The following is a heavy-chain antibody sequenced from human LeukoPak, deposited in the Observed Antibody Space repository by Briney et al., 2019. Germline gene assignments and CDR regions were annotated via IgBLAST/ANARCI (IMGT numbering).Heavy chain of an antibody. CDR1: GGSISSSSYY. J-gene: IGHJ4*02. Sequence: SETLSLTCTVSGGSISSSSYYWGWIRQPPGKGLEWIGSIYYSGSTYYNPSLKSRVTISVDTSKNQFSLKLSSVTAADTAVYYCARHAVRYPFDYWGQGTLVTVSS. CDR2: IYYSGST. D-gene: IGHD3-9*01. V-gene: IGHV4-39*01. CDR3: ARHAVRYPFDY.